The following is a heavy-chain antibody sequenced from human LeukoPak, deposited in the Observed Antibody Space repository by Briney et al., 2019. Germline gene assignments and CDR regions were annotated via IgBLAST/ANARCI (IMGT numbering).Heavy chain of an antibody. J-gene: IGHJ3*02. D-gene: IGHD3-9*01. Sequence: PGGSLRLSCAASGFTFSSYSMNWVRQAPGKGLEWVSYISTSSSTIYYSDSVKGRFTISRDNAKNSLYLQMNSLRDEDKAVYYCARDRSYYDILTGYYTTPDAFDIWGQGTMVTVPS. CDR2: ISTSSSTI. CDR3: ARDRSYYDILTGYYTTPDAFDI. CDR1: GFTFSSYS. V-gene: IGHV3-48*02.